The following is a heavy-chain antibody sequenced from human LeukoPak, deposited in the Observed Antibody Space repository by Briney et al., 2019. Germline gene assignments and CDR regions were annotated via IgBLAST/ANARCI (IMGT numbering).Heavy chain of an antibody. CDR1: GGAISSYY. J-gene: IGHJ4*02. V-gene: IGHV4-59*01. CDR3: ARDGLYDSSGYYMDS. CDR2: ISYSGGT. Sequence: KPSETLSLTCTASGGAISSYYWSWIRQPPGKGLEWIGYISYSGGTKYNPSLMSRVTISVDRAQNQFSLILKSVTAADTAVYYCARDGLYDSSGYYMDSWGQGTLVIVSS. D-gene: IGHD3-22*01.